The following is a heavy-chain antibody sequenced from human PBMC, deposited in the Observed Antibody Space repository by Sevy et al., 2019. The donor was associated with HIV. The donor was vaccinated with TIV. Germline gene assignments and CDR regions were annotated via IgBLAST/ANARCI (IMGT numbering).Heavy chain of an antibody. CDR3: ARAAYCSGGSCYDGFNWFDP. Sequence: GGSLRLSCAASGFTFSSYSMNWVRQAPGKGLEWVSSISSSSSYIYYADSVKGRFTISRDNAKNSLYLQMNSLRAEDTAVYYCARAAYCSGGSCYDGFNWFDPWGQGTLVTVSS. J-gene: IGHJ5*02. CDR1: GFTFSSYS. V-gene: IGHV3-21*01. D-gene: IGHD2-15*01. CDR2: ISSSSSYI.